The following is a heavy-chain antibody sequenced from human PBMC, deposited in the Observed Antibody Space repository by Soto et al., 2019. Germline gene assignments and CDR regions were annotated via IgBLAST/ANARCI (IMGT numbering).Heavy chain of an antibody. CDR2: IIPIFGTA. CDR1: GGTFSSYA. J-gene: IGHJ5*02. D-gene: IGHD3-3*01. CDR3: AISKYDFWSGYYLDP. Sequence: QVQLVQSGAEVKKPGSSVKVSCKASGGTFSSYAISWVRQAPGQGLEWMGGIIPIFGTANYAQKFQGRVTIXADXSXTTAYMELSSLRAEDTAVYYCAISKYDFWSGYYLDPWGQGTLVTVSS. V-gene: IGHV1-69*12.